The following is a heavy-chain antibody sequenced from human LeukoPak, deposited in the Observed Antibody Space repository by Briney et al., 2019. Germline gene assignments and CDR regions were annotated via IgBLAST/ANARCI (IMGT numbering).Heavy chain of an antibody. V-gene: IGHV1-58*01. CDR1: GFTFTSSV. J-gene: IGHJ4*02. D-gene: IGHD1-1*01. CDR3: AAVEVDNWKDSYYFDY. CDR2: IGVGSGNT. Sequence: SVKVSCKASGFTFTSSVVQWVRQAPGQRLEWMGWIGVGSGNTNYAQKFQERVTITRDMSTSTAYMELSSLRSEDTAVYYCAAVEVDNWKDSYYFDYWGQGTLVTASS.